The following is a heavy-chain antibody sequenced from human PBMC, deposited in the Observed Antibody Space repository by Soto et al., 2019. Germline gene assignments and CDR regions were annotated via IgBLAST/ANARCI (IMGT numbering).Heavy chain of an antibody. V-gene: IGHV3-74*01. D-gene: IGHD3-16*01. J-gene: IGHJ6*02. Sequence: GGSLRLSCAASGFTFSSYWMHWVRQAPGKGLVWVSRINSDGSSTSYADSVKGRLTISRDNAKNTLYLQMNSLRAEDTAVYYCARDTSTGGSYYGMDVWGQGTTVTVSS. CDR1: GFTFSSYW. CDR3: ARDTSTGGSYYGMDV. CDR2: INSDGSST.